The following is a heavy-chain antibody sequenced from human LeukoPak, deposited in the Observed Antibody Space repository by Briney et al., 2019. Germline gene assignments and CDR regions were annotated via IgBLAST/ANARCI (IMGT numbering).Heavy chain of an antibody. V-gene: IGHV3-15*01. CDR2: IKSKNDGGTT. D-gene: IGHD1-26*01. CDR1: GFPFRTAW. Sequence: PGGSLRLSCAVSGFPFRTAWLTWVRQAPGKRLEWVGRIKSKNDGGTTDYATPVKGRFTISRDDSKNTIYLQMNSLEIEDTAMYYCSTDLQWEGGDFWGQGTLVTVSS. CDR3: STDLQWEGGDF. J-gene: IGHJ4*02.